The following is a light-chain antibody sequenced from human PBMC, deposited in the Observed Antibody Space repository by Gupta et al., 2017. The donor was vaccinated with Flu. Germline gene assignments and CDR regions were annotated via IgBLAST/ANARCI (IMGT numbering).Light chain of an antibody. J-gene: IGKJ1*01. CDR3: QQYSSYPT. Sequence: DIQMTQSPSTLSASVGDSVTITCRASQSITSWLAWYQQKPGKAPKLLIYQASTLGSGVPSRFSGSGSGTEFTLTITSLQPDDFATYYCQQYSSYPTFGQGTKVE. CDR1: QSITSW. CDR2: QAS. V-gene: IGKV1-5*03.